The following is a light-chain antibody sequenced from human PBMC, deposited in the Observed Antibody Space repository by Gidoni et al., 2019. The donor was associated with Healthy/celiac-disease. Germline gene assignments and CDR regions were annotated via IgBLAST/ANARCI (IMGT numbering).Light chain of an antibody. CDR3: QQRSNWPRVYT. J-gene: IGKJ2*01. V-gene: IGKV3-11*01. Sequence: EIVLPHSPATLSLSPGERATLSCRASQSVSSYLAWYQQKPGQAPRLLIYDASNRATGIPARFSGSGSGTDFALTISSLEPEDFAVYYCQQRSNWPRVYTFGQGTKLEIK. CDR1: QSVSSY. CDR2: DAS.